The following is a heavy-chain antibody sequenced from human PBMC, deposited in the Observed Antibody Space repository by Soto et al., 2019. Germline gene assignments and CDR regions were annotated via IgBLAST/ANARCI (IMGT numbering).Heavy chain of an antibody. Sequence: GGSLRLSCAASGFTFSSYAMTWVRQAPGKGLEWVSTFFVGGGRTYYAGSVQGRFSISRDDSESTLCLQMNSLRAEDTAVYYCARVTITMERNIPDLGQGSLVSVSS. V-gene: IGHV3-23*01. CDR2: FFVGGGRT. CDR3: ARVTITMERNIPD. D-gene: IGHD3-10*01. J-gene: IGHJ4*02. CDR1: GFTFSSYA.